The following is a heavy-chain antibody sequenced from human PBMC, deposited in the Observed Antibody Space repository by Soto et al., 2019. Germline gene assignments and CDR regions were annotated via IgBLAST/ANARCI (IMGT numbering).Heavy chain of an antibody. Sequence: ASVKVSCKASGYTFTSYYMHWVRQAPGQGLEWMGIINPSGGSTSYAQKFQGRVTMTRDTSTNTVYMELSSLRSEDTAVYYCARGWGGDYAFYYYYYGMDVWGQGTTVTVSS. CDR2: INPSGGST. V-gene: IGHV1-46*01. D-gene: IGHD4-17*01. CDR3: ARGWGGDYAFYYYYYGMDV. CDR1: GYTFTSYY. J-gene: IGHJ6*02.